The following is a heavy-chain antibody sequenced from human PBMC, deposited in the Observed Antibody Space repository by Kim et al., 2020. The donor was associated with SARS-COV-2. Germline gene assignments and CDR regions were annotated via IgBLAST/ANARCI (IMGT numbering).Heavy chain of an antibody. CDR2: IIPIFGTA. V-gene: IGHV1-69*13. Sequence: SVKVSCKASGGTFSSYAISWVRQAPGQGLEWMGGIIPIFGTANYAQKFQGRVTITADESTSTAYMELSSLRSEDTAVYYCASPPSDCSSTSCHALLDIWGQGTMVTVSS. CDR3: ASPPSDCSSTSCHALLDI. D-gene: IGHD2-2*01. CDR1: GGTFSSYA. J-gene: IGHJ3*02.